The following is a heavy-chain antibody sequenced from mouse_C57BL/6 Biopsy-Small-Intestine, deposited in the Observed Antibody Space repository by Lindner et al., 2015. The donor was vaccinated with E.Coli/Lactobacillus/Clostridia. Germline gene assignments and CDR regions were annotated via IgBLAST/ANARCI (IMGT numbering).Heavy chain of an antibody. J-gene: IGHJ1*01. CDR2: IIPLFGSA. Sequence: SVKVSCKASGGSFSNYAFSWVRQAPGQGLEWLGGIIPLFGSATYAQKFQGRVSITADESTSTTYMELSSLRPEDTAVYFCARDGPTCVGVITCYFDFWGRGTLVTVSS. CDR1: GGSFSNYA. V-gene: IGHV1-81*01. CDR3: ARDGPTCVGVITCYFDF. D-gene: IGHD1-1*01.